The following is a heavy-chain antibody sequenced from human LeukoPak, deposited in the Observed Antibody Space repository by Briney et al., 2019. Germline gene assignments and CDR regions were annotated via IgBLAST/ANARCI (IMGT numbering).Heavy chain of an antibody. CDR3: ARERYFDWLSNYYYYYYMDV. CDR1: GYTFTGYY. CDR2: INPNSGGT. Sequence: ASVKVSCKASGYTFTGYYMHWVRQAPGQGLEWMGWINPNSGGTNYAQKFQGRVTMTRDTSISTAYMELSRLRSEDTAVYYCARERYFDWLSNYYYYYYMDVWGKGTTVTVSS. J-gene: IGHJ6*03. V-gene: IGHV1-2*02. D-gene: IGHD3-9*01.